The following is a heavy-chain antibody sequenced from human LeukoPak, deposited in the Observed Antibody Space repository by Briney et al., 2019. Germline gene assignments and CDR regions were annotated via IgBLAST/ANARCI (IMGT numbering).Heavy chain of an antibody. CDR3: ARDQYDTWSRRGNFDS. D-gene: IGHD3/OR15-3a*01. J-gene: IGHJ4*02. CDR1: GFTFGKYW. CDR2: IKLDGSEK. V-gene: IGHV3-7*03. Sequence: PGGSLGLSCVASGFTFGKYWMSWVRQAPGKGLEWVANIKLDGSEKNYVDSVKGRFTISRDNTKNSLYLQMNSLRAEDTAVSYCARDQYDTWSRRGNFDSWGQGTLVIVSS.